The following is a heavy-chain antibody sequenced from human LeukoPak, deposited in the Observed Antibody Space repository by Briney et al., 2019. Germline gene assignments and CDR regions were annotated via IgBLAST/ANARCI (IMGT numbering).Heavy chain of an antibody. CDR1: GFTFSSYS. Sequence: GGSLRLSCAASGFTFSSYSMYWVRQAPGKGLEWVANIKQDGSEKYYVDSVKGRFTISRDNAKNLLYLQVNSLRAEDTAVYYCARDQLWLYGRTSYYYYFYMDVWGTGTTVAVSS. J-gene: IGHJ6*03. D-gene: IGHD3-10*01. CDR3: ARDQLWLYGRTSYYYYFYMDV. V-gene: IGHV3-7*01. CDR2: IKQDGSEK.